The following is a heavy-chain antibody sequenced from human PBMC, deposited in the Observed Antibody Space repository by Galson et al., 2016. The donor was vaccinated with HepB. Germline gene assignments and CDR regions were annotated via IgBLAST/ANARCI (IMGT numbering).Heavy chain of an antibody. D-gene: IGHD3-16*01. V-gene: IGHV4-39*01. Sequence: SETLSLTCTVSGASISSSSNYWGWIRQPPGKGLEWIGSIYYSGSTYYNPSLKSRVTISVDTSKNQFSLKLNSVTAADTAVYYCARHLRGSNGMDVWGQGILVTVSS. CDR2: IYYSGST. CDR1: GASISSSSNY. CDR3: ARHLRGSNGMDV. J-gene: IGHJ6*02.